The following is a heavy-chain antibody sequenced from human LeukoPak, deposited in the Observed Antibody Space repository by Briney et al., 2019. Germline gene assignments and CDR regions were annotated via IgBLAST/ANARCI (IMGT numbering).Heavy chain of an antibody. CDR1: GFTFSTYH. Sequence: GGSLRLSCAASGFTFSTYHMHWVRQAPAKGLEWVAVISYDGTDKYYTDSVKGRFTISRDNSKRTLYLEMNSLRGEDTAVYYCARELRLADDYFDYWGQGTLVTVSS. V-gene: IGHV3-30*10. CDR3: ARELRLADDYFDY. D-gene: IGHD3-3*01. CDR2: ISYDGTDK. J-gene: IGHJ4*02.